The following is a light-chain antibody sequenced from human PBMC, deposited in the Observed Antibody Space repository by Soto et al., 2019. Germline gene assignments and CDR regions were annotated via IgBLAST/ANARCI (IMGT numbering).Light chain of an antibody. CDR3: SSYTSSSTYV. V-gene: IGLV2-14*03. CDR1: SSDVGGHNF. Sequence: QSALTQPASVSGSPGRSIIISCTGTSSDVGGHNFVSWYQQHPGKVPKLMIYDVSNRPSGVSNRFSGSKSGNTASLTISGLQAEDEADYYCSSYTSSSTYVFGTGTKVTVL. CDR2: DVS. J-gene: IGLJ1*01.